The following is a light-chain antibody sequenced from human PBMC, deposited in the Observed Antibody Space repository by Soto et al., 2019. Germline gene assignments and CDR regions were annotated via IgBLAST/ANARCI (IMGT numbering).Light chain of an antibody. J-gene: IGKJ5*01. CDR1: QSVSSSF. V-gene: IGKV3-20*01. CDR2: GAS. Sequence: EIVLTQSPGTLSLSPGEGVTLSYRASQSVSSSFLAWYQQKPSQAPRLLIYGASSRATGIPDRFSGSGSGTDFTLTIARLEPEDFAVYYCQQYGDSPRTFGQGTRLEIK. CDR3: QQYGDSPRT.